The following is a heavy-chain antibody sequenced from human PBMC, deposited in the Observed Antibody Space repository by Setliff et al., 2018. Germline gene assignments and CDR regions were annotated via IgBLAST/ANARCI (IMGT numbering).Heavy chain of an antibody. Sequence: ASVKVSCKTSGHTFTNYGITWVRQAPGQGLEWMGWINNYSFKTNSPQKFLDRLTLTTDTSTRTAYMQLRSLDSDDTAVYYCSRLVRFCIRTSCQRLSGGDFWGQGTLVTVSS. CDR2: INNYSFKT. J-gene: IGHJ4*02. CDR3: SRLVRFCIRTSCQRLSGGDF. V-gene: IGHV1-18*01. D-gene: IGHD2-2*01. CDR1: GHTFTNYG.